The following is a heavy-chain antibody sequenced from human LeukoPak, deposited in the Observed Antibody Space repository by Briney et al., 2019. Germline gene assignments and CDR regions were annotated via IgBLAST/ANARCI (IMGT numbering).Heavy chain of an antibody. CDR3: ARWERGYSYGEIYYYYMDV. CDR1: GFTFSSYW. CDR2: IKQDGSEK. D-gene: IGHD5-18*01. V-gene: IGHV3-7*01. Sequence: PGGSLRLSCAASGFTFSSYWMSWVRQAPGKGLDWVANIKQDGSEKYYVDSVKGRFTISRDNAKNSLYLQMNSLRAEDTAVYYCARWERGYSYGEIYYYYMDVWGKGTTVTVSS. J-gene: IGHJ6*03.